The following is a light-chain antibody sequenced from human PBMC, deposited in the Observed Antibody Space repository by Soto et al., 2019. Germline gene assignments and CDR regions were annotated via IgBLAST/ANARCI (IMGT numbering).Light chain of an antibody. CDR3: QQYNNWPPAT. J-gene: IGKJ4*01. V-gene: IGKV3-15*01. CDR1: QSVSSN. Sequence: EIVMTQSPATLSVSPGERPTLSCRASQSVSSNLAWYQQKPGQAPRLLIYGASTRATGIPARFSGSGSGTEFTLTISSLQSEDFAVYYCQQYNNWPPATFGGGTKVDIK. CDR2: GAS.